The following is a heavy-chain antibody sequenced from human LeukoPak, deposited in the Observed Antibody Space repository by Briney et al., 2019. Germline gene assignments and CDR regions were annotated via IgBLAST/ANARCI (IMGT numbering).Heavy chain of an antibody. CDR3: ARLELRRNYYYSYYMDV. D-gene: IGHD1-26*01. J-gene: IGHJ6*03. CDR1: GYTFTGYY. Sequence: ASVKVSCKASGYTFTGYYIHWVRQAPGQGLEWLGWINPNSGATRYVQTFQGRVILTTDTSIGTAYMELSSLTPDDTAVYYRARLELRRNYYYSYYMDVWGKGTTVTVFS. V-gene: IGHV1-2*02. CDR2: INPNSGAT.